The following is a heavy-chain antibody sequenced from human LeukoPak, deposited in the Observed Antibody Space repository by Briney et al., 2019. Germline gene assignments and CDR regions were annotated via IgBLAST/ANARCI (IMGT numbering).Heavy chain of an antibody. D-gene: IGHD6-6*01. V-gene: IGHV3-23*01. Sequence: GGSLRLSCAASGFTFSSYAVSWVRQAPGKGLEWVSAISGSGGSTYYADSVKGRFTISRDNSKNTLYLQMNSLRAEDTAVYYCAKDGMYSSSSSYYFDYWGQGTLVTVSS. CDR1: GFTFSSYA. CDR3: AKDGMYSSSSSYYFDY. CDR2: ISGSGGST. J-gene: IGHJ4*02.